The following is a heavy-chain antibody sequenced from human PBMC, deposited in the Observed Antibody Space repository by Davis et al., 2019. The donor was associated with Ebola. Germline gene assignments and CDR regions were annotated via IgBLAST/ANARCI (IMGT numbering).Heavy chain of an antibody. CDR1: GGSFSGYY. Sequence: SETLSLTCAVYGGSFSGYYWTWIRQPPGKGLEWIGEINHSGSTNYNPSLKSRVTISVDKSKNQFSLKLSSVIAADTAVYYCVGGRWLIWGRGTMVTVSS. CDR2: INHSGST. CDR3: VGGRWLI. V-gene: IGHV4-34*01. D-gene: IGHD5-24*01. J-gene: IGHJ3*02.